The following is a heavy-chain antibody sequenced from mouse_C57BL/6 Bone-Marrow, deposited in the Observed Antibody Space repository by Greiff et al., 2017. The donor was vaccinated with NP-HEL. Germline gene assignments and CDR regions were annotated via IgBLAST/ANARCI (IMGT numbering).Heavy chain of an antibody. J-gene: IGHJ4*01. D-gene: IGHD2-3*01. CDR1: GFSLTSYG. CDR2: IWSGGST. CDR3: ARLDGYYSYAMDY. Sequence: QVQLKESGPGLVQPSQSLSITCTVSGFSLTSYGVHWVRQSPGKGLEWLGVIWSGGSTDYNAAFISRLSISKDNSKSQVFFKMNSLQADDTAIYYCARLDGYYSYAMDYWGQGTSVTVSS. V-gene: IGHV2-2*01.